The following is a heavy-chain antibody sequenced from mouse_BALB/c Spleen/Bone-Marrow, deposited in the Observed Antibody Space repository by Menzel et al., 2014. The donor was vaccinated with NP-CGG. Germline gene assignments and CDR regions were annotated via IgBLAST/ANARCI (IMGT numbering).Heavy chain of an antibody. V-gene: IGHV14-3*02. Sequence: EVQGVESGAEPVKPGASVKLSCTASGFNTKDTYMHWVKQRPEQGLEWIGRIDPANGYTNYAPKFQGKATITADTSSNTAYLQLGSLTSEDTAVYYCASKKNYYAMDYWGQGTSVTVSS. CDR2: IDPANGYT. CDR1: GFNTKDTY. J-gene: IGHJ4*01. CDR3: ASKKNYYAMDY.